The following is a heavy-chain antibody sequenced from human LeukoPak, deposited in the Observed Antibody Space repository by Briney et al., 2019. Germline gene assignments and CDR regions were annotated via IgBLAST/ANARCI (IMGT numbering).Heavy chain of an antibody. CDR2: IKQDGSDK. Sequence: GGSLRLSCAASGFTFNSYWMAWVRQAPGKGLEWVADIKQDGSDKYYAGSVKGRFTISRDNAKNSLYLQMNSLRAEDTAVYFCARYNSAWKTDDYWGQGTLVTVSS. V-gene: IGHV3-7*03. J-gene: IGHJ4*02. D-gene: IGHD6-19*01. CDR3: ARYNSAWKTDDY. CDR1: GFTFNSYW.